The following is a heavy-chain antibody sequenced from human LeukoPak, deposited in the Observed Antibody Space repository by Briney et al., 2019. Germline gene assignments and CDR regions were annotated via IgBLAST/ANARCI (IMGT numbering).Heavy chain of an antibody. CDR2: IKSKTDGGTT. J-gene: IGHJ4*02. CDR1: GFTFSNAW. D-gene: IGHD3-22*01. CDR3: TTAVDYYDSSGYYYYLDY. Sequence: GGSLRLSCAASGFTFSNAWMSWVRQAPGKGLEWVGRIKSKTDGGTTDYAAPVKGRFTISRDDSKNTLYLQMNSLKTEDTAVYYCTTAVDYYDSSGYYYYLDYWGQGTLVTVSS. V-gene: IGHV3-15*01.